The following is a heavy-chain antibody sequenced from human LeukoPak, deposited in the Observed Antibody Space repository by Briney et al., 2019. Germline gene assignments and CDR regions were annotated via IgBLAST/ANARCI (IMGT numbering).Heavy chain of an antibody. CDR2: IYYSGST. Sequence: PSETLSLTCTVSGGSISSSYYYWGWIRQPPGKGLEWIGSIYYSGSTYYNPSLKSRVTISVDTSKNQFSLKLRSVTAADTAVYYCARALSPGDWFDPWGQGTLVTVSS. V-gene: IGHV4-39*01. CDR3: ARALSPGDWFDP. J-gene: IGHJ5*02. D-gene: IGHD3-10*01. CDR1: GGSISSSYYY.